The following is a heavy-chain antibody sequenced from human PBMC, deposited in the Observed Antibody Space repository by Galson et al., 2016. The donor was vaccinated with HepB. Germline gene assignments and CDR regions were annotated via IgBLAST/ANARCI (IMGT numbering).Heavy chain of an antibody. D-gene: IGHD2-8*02. J-gene: IGHJ4*02. Sequence: SLRLSCAASGFIYSSYGLHWVRQAPGKGLEWVGRIKNKDHGYTTEFAASVRGRFTLSRDDSKNSVDMQMNSLKTEDTAVYFCVRLGYCAGPTCFGLDYWGQGTLVTVSS. V-gene: IGHV3-72*01. CDR2: IKNKDHGYTT. CDR3: VRLGYCAGPTCFGLDY. CDR1: GFIYSSYG.